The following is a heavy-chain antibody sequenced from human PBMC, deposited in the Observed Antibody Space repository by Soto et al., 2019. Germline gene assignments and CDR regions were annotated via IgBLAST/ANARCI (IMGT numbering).Heavy chain of an antibody. CDR1: GGTFNNYV. CDR2: IIPIFGTP. J-gene: IGHJ4*02. CDR3: AGRCDGTNCLAHFDY. Sequence: GASVKVSCKASGGTFNNYVINWVRQAPGQGLEWMAGIIPIFGTPNYAQKFQGRVTITADKSTSTAYMELNSLRSEDTAVYYCAGRCDGTNCLAHFDYWGQGILVTVSS. V-gene: IGHV1-69*06. D-gene: IGHD2-2*01.